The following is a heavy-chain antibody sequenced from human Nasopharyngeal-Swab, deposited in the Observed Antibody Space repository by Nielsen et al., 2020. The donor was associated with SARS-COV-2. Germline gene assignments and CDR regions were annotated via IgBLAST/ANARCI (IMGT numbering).Heavy chain of an antibody. CDR2: IYPGYSDT. CDR3: ARHGGDYYDFWIGLLRFYGMDV. V-gene: IGHV5-51*01. J-gene: IGHJ6*02. D-gene: IGHD3-3*01. Sequence: GESLKISCKGSGYSFTSYWIGWVRQMPGKGLEWVGSIYPGYSDTRYSPSFQGQATISADKSISTAYLQWSSLKVSDTAMYYCARHGGDYYDFWIGLLRFYGMDVWGQGTTVTVSS. CDR1: GYSFTSYW.